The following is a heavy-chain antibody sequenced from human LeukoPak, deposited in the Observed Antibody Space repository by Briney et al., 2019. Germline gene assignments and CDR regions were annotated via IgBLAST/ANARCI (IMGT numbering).Heavy chain of an antibody. CDR2: IYYSGST. CDR1: GGSISSYY. D-gene: IGHD3-22*01. Sequence: SETLSLTCTVSGGSISSYYWSWIRQPPGKGLEWIGYIYYSGSTNYNPSLKSRVTISVDTSKNQFSLKLSSVTAADTAVYYCARLGANYYDSSGYFDIWGQGTMVTVSS. J-gene: IGHJ3*02. V-gene: IGHV4-59*08. CDR3: ARLGANYYDSSGYFDI.